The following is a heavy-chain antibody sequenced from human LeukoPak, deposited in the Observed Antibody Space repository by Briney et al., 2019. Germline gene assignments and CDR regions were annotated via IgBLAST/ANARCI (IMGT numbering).Heavy chain of an antibody. Sequence: ASVKVSCKASGYTLTDNHLYWVRQAPGQGLEWMGWIDPNSGVTNLAQNFQGRLTMTTDTSISTAYMELSRLTSDDTTVYYCARELGINAFDVWGQGTLVTVSS. CDR2: IDPNSGVT. CDR3: ARELGINAFDV. CDR1: GYTLTDNH. J-gene: IGHJ3*01. D-gene: IGHD1-26*01. V-gene: IGHV1-2*02.